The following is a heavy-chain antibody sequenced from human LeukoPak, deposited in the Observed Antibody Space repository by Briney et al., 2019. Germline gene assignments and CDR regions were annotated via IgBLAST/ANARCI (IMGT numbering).Heavy chain of an antibody. CDR2: ISGSGGST. CDR3: AKGEVRYRPFDY. V-gene: IGHV3-23*01. D-gene: IGHD1-26*01. CDR1: GFTSSSYA. J-gene: IGHJ4*02. Sequence: TGGSLRLSCAASGFTSSSYAMSWVRQAPGKGLEWVSVISGSGGSTYYADSVKGRFTISRDNSKNTLYLQMNSLRAEDTAVYYCAKGEVRYRPFDYWGQGTLVTVSS.